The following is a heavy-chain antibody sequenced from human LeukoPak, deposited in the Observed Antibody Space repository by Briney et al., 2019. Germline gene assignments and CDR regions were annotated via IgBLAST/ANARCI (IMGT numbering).Heavy chain of an antibody. CDR2: IYSGGST. CDR1: GFTVSSNY. Sequence: PGGSLRLSCAASGFTVSSNYMSWVRQAPGKGLEWVSVIYSGGSTYYADSVKGRFTISRDNSKNTLYLQMNSLRAEDTAVYYCARDVVVGSYYYYYGMDVWGQGTTVTVSS. CDR3: ARDVVVGSYYYYYGMDV. D-gene: IGHD2-15*01. J-gene: IGHJ6*02. V-gene: IGHV3-66*01.